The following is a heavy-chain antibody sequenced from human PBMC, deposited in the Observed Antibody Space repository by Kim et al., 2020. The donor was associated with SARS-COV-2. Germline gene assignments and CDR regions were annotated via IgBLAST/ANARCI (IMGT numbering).Heavy chain of an antibody. CDR2: IIPIFGTA. V-gene: IGHV1-69*13. J-gene: IGHJ2*01. CDR3: ARDESPYHCDYGDLCDWYFDL. Sequence: SVKVSCKASGGTFSSYAISWVRQAPGQGLEWMGGIIPIFGTANYAQKFQGRVTITADESTSTAYMELSSLRSEDTAVYYCARDESPYHCDYGDLCDWYFDLWGRGTLVTVSS. D-gene: IGHD4-17*01. CDR1: GGTFSSYA.